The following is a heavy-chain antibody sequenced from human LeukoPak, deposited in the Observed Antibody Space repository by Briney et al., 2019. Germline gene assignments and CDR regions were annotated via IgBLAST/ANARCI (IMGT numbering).Heavy chain of an antibody. Sequence: GGSLRLSCAASGFTFYDYGMSWVRQAPGKGLEWVSGISWNSGSIGYADSVKGRFTISRDNAKNSLYLQMNSLRAEDMALYYCAKDRFPYYYDSSGLDYWGQGTLVTVSS. V-gene: IGHV3-9*03. J-gene: IGHJ4*02. CDR1: GFTFYDYG. D-gene: IGHD3-22*01. CDR2: ISWNSGSI. CDR3: AKDRFPYYYDSSGLDY.